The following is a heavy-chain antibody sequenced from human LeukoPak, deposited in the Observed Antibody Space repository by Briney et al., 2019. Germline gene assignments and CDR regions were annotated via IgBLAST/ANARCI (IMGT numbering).Heavy chain of an antibody. CDR1: GYTFTGYG. J-gene: IGHJ3*02. D-gene: IGHD1-26*01. CDR2: ISAYNGNT. CDR3: ARDVGATTGAAFDI. Sequence: ASVKVSCKASGYTFTGYGISWVRQAPGQGLEWMGWISAYNGNTNYAQKLQGRVTMTTDTSTSTAYMELRSLRSDDTAVYYCARDVGATTGAAFDIWGQGTMVTVSS. V-gene: IGHV1-18*01.